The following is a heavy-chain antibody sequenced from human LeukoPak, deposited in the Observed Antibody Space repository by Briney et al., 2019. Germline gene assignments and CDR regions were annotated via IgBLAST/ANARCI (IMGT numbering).Heavy chain of an antibody. J-gene: IGHJ6*03. CDR3: AKVDRGDYSSSPVPYYNYYMNV. CDR2: ISSSSSLI. CDR1: GFTFSYYS. D-gene: IGHD6-13*01. Sequence: GGSLRLSCAASGFTFSYYSMDWVRQAPGRGLEWVSCISSSSSLIFYSDSVRGRFTISRDNAKNLLYLHMNSLRVEDTAVYYCAKVDRGDYSSSPVPYYNYYMNVWGKGTTVTVSS. V-gene: IGHV3-21*01.